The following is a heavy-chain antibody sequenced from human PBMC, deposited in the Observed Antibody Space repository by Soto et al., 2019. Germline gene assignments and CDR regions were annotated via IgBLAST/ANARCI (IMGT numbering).Heavy chain of an antibody. CDR1: GGTFSSSS. CDR3: ARADLPTTMIVVVTTPYFQH. V-gene: IGHV1-69*08. Sequence: SVKVSCTASGGTFSSSSISWVRQAPGQGLEWVGRIIPILGAANYAQKFQGRVTVTADKSRGTAYMELSSLTSDDTAVYYCARADLPTTMIVVVTTPYFQHWGQGTLVTVSS. D-gene: IGHD3-22*01. CDR2: IIPILGAA. J-gene: IGHJ1*01.